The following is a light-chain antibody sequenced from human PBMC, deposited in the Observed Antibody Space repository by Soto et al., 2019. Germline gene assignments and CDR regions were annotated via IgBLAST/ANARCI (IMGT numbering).Light chain of an antibody. CDR2: DAS. CDR3: QQYNNWCPWT. Sequence: EIVFPHSPATLSLSPGVIATLSRRASQSVSTYLAWYQQKPGQAPRLLIYDASTRATGIPARCSGSGSGTEFTLTISSLQSEDFAVYYCQQYNNWCPWTFGQGTKVDI. V-gene: IGKV3-15*01. CDR1: QSVSTY. J-gene: IGKJ1*01.